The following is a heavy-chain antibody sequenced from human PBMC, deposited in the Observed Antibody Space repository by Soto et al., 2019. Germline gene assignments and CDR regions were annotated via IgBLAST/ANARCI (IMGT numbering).Heavy chain of an antibody. V-gene: IGHV1-46*01. Sequence: VQLVQSGAELRKPGASVKVSCKASGYTFSSYYVHWVRQAPGQGLERMGLINPSGVKTTYAQKLQGKVTMTRDTATTTVYMELSGLRSEDTAVYYCARAGTGHNSGWTSELGYWGQGTLVTVSS. CDR3: ARAGTGHNSGWTSELGY. CDR1: GYTFSSYY. D-gene: IGHD5-12*01. J-gene: IGHJ4*02. CDR2: INPSGVKT.